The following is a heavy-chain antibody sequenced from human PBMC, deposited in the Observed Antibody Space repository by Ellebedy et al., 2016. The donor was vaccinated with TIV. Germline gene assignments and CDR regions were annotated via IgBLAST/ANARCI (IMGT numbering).Heavy chain of an antibody. V-gene: IGHV1-46*01. CDR2: INSSGGST. CDR3: ARGYSYGYGGFDL. Sequence: AASVKVSCKASGYTFSTYYIHWVRQAPGQGLEWMGIINSSGGSTSYAQKFQVRVSMTRDTTASTVYLELTSLRPEDTAVYYCARGYSYGYGGFDLWGQGTLVTVSS. D-gene: IGHD5-18*01. J-gene: IGHJ5*02. CDR1: GYTFSTYY.